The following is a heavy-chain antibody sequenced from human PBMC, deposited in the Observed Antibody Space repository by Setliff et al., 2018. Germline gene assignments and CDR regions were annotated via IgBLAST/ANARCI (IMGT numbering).Heavy chain of an antibody. Sequence: GESLKISCAASGFTFSDYYMSWIRQAPGKGLEWVSYITNSGGTIYYADSVKGRFTISRDNAKNSLFLQMNSLRAEDTALYYCARRLPYFGMDVWGQGTTVTVSS. J-gene: IGHJ6*02. CDR3: ARRLPYFGMDV. V-gene: IGHV3-11*04. CDR1: GFTFSDYY. D-gene: IGHD2-15*01. CDR2: ITNSGGTI.